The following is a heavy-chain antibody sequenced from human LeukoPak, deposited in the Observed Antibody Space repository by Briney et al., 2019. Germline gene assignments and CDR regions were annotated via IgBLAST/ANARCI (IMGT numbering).Heavy chain of an antibody. CDR3: AKRGLRYFDPGAFDM. D-gene: IGHD3-9*01. V-gene: IGHV1-69*05. CDR2: IVPIFGAA. Sequence: AVKVSCEASGGTFSSYTSSWVRQAPGQGLEWMGRIVPIFGAANYAQKFQGRVTITTDESTSTAYMELSSLRSEDTAVYYCAKRGLRYFDPGAFDMWGQGTMVTVSS. J-gene: IGHJ3*02. CDR1: GGTFSSYT.